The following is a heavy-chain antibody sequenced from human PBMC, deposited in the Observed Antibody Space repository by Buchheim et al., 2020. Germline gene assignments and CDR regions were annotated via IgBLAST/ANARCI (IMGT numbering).Heavy chain of an antibody. CDR2: ISDSGGST. Sequence: EVQLLESGGGLVQPGGSLRLSCAASGFTFSSYAMSWVRQAPGKGLEWVSAISDSGGSTYYADSVKGRFTLSRDNSKNTLYLQMNSLRAEDTAVYYCAKLPLGASYYYYYGMDVWGQGTT. CDR1: GFTFSSYA. D-gene: IGHD4/OR15-4a*01. CDR3: AKLPLGASYYYYYGMDV. J-gene: IGHJ6*02. V-gene: IGHV3-23*01.